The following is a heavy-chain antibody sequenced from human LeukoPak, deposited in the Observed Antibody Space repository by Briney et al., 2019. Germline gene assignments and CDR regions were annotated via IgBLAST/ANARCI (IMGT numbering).Heavy chain of an antibody. J-gene: IGHJ1*01. V-gene: IGHV4-39*01. CDR3: ARRRYYDGSGYLE. Sequence: PSETLSLTCSLSGHSVSRSDSYWDWIRQPPAKGLGWIGTICYSGSTYYSPSLKSRVTMSVDPSNNQFSLNLRSVTAADAAVYYCARRRYYDGSGYLEWGQGTLLSVSS. CDR2: ICYSGST. CDR1: GHSVSRSDSY. D-gene: IGHD3-22*01.